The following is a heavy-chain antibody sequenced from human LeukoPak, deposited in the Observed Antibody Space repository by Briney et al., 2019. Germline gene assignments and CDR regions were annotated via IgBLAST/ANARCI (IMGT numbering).Heavy chain of an antibody. CDR3: ARSRRDGYNYAFFDY. CDR1: GFTFSSYA. J-gene: IGHJ4*02. D-gene: IGHD5-24*01. CDR2: ISSNGGST. Sequence: PGGSLRLSCAASGFTFSSYAMHWVRQAPGKGLEYVSAISSNGGSTYYANSVKGRFTISRDNSKNTLYLQMGSLRAEDMAVYYCARSRRDGYNYAFFDYWGLGTLVTVSS. V-gene: IGHV3-64*01.